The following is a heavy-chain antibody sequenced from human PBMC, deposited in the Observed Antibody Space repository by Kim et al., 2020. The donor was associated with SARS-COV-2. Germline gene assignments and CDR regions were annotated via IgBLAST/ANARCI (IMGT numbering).Heavy chain of an antibody. Sequence: ASVKVSCKASGYTFTSYGISWVRQAPGQGLEWMGWISAYNGNTNYAQKLQGRVTMTTDTSTSTAYMELRSLRSDDTAVYYCARAREVLLWFGELDNWFDPWGQGTLVTVSS. CDR3: ARAREVLLWFGELDNWFDP. CDR1: GYTFTSYG. CDR2: ISAYNGNT. D-gene: IGHD3-10*01. V-gene: IGHV1-18*01. J-gene: IGHJ5*02.